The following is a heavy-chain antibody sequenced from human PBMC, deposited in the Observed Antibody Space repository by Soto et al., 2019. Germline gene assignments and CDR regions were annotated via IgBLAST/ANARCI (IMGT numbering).Heavy chain of an antibody. CDR3: SHGYYQYFNS. Sequence: TGGSLRLSCEVSGVTLTNVWMNWARQAPGKGPEWVGRIKSNIDGGTTDYAAPVKGRFTVSRDDSENTLYLQMNSLKTEDTAVYYCSHGYYQYFNSWGQGTLVTVSS. CDR1: GVTLTNVW. V-gene: IGHV3-15*07. J-gene: IGHJ4*02. CDR2: IKSNIDGGTT. D-gene: IGHD5-18*01.